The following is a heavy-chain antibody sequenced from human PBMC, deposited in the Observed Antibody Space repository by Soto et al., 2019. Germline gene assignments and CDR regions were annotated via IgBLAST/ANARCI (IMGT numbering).Heavy chain of an antibody. V-gene: IGHV4-34*01. D-gene: IGHD3-9*01. CDR1: GGSFSGYY. CDR3: ARESHDILTGPPWVWYFDL. Sequence: QVQLQQWGAGPLRPLETLSLTCGVSGGSFSGYYWAWIRQSPGKGLEWIGEINDRGSINYTPSLKSRVSISVDTSKKHYSLNLRSVTAADTAVYYCARESHDILTGPPWVWYFDLWGRGTLVTVSS. J-gene: IGHJ2*01. CDR2: INDRGSI.